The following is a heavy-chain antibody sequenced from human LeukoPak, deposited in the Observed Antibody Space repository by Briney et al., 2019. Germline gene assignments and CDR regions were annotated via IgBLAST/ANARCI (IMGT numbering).Heavy chain of an antibody. CDR2: ISSSSSYI. CDR3: AREINLVGAINY. J-gene: IGHJ4*02. V-gene: IGHV3-21*01. D-gene: IGHD1-26*01. Sequence: PGXSLRLSCAASGFTFNNYSMNWVRQAPGKGLEWVSSISSSSSYIYYADSVKGRFTISRDNAKNSLFLHMNSLGAEDAAVYYCAREINLVGAINYWGQGTLVTVSS. CDR1: GFTFNNYS.